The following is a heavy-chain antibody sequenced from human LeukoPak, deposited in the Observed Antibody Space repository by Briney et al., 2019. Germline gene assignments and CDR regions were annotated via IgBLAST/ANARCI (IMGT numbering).Heavy chain of an antibody. CDR3: AKDPYDTSGYNYGPTGGVDY. D-gene: IGHD3-22*01. CDR2: ISGSDAGT. V-gene: IGHV3-23*01. J-gene: IGHJ4*02. Sequence: GGSLRLSCAASGFTFNNYAMSWVRQAPGRGLEGVSAISGSDAGTYYADSVKGRFTISRDNSKNTLYLQMNSLRAEDTAVYYCAKDPYDTSGYNYGPTGGVDYWGQGTLVTVSS. CDR1: GFTFNNYA.